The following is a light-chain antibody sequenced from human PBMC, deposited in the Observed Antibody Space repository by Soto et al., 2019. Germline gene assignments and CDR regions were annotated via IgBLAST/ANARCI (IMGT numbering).Light chain of an antibody. J-gene: IGKJ1*01. CDR1: QSISNW. V-gene: IGKV1-5*03. Sequence: DIQMTHSPSTLPASVGDRVTISCRASQSISNWLAWYQQKPGKAPKLLIYKASSLESGVPSRFSGSGSGTEFTLTLSSLQPDDFATYYCQHYNSYSEAFGQGTKV. CDR3: QHYNSYSEA. CDR2: KAS.